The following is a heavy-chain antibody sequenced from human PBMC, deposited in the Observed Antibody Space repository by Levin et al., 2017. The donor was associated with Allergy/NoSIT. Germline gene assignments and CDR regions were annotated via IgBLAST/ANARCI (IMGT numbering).Heavy chain of an antibody. D-gene: IGHD3-10*01. V-gene: IGHV3-15*01. CDR3: TTLDWTMVRGVESY. J-gene: IGHJ4*02. CDR2: IKSKTDGGTT. Sequence: PGGSLRLSCAASGFTFSNAWMSWVRQAPGKGLEWVGRIKSKTDGGTTDYAAPVKGRFTISRDDSKNTLYLQMNSLKTEDTAVYYCTTLDWTMVRGVESYWGQGTLVTVSS. CDR1: GFTFSNAW.